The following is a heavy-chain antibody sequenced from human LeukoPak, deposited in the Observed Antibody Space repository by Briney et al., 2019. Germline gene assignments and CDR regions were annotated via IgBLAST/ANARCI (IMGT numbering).Heavy chain of an antibody. Sequence: SETLSLTCAVSGGSISSAGYSWSWIRQPPGKGLEWISYIYHSGSTYYNSSLKSRVTISVDRSKNQFSLKLTSVTAADTAVYYCARLGRYDYFIDYWGQGTLVTVSS. J-gene: IGHJ4*02. CDR1: GGSISSAGYS. D-gene: IGHD3-16*01. CDR2: IYHSGST. CDR3: ARLGRYDYFIDY. V-gene: IGHV4-30-2*01.